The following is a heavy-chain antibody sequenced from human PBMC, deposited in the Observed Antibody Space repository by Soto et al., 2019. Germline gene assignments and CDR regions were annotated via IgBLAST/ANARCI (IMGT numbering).Heavy chain of an antibody. CDR3: ATTKVFGPLARFDP. Sequence: GESLKISCQASGYSSSAYWIAWVRQMPGKGLEWMGIIYPGDSDTKYSPSFQGHVTISADKSIDTAYLQWSSLKASDTAMYFCATTKVFGPLARFDPWGQGTLVTVSS. V-gene: IGHV5-51*01. CDR2: IYPGDSDT. CDR1: GYSSSAYW. J-gene: IGHJ5*02. D-gene: IGHD3-3*01.